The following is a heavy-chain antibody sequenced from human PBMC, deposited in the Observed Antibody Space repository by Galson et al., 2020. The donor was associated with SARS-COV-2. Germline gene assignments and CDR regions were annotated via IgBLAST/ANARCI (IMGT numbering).Heavy chain of an antibody. CDR1: GFTFSNAW. J-gene: IGHJ4*02. Sequence: GESLKISCAASGFTFSNAWMSWVRQAPGKGLEWVGRIKSKTDGGTTDYAAPVKGRFTISRDDSKNTLYLQMNSLKTEDTAVYYCTTDSVGYSSVMWGQGTLVTVSS. CDR3: TTDSVGYSSVM. D-gene: IGHD6-19*01. V-gene: IGHV3-15*01. CDR2: IKSKTDGGTT.